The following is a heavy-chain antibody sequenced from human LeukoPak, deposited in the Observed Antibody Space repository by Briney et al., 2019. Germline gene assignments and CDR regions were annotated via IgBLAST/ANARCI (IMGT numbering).Heavy chain of an antibody. Sequence: PSETLSLTCTVSGGSISSSSYYWGWIRQPPGEGLEWIGSIYYSGGTYYNPSLKSRVTISVDTSKNQFSLKLSSVTAADTAVYYCARDQSGPVGVGYNWFDPWGQGTLVTVSS. CDR3: ARDQSGPVGVGYNWFDP. CDR1: GGSISSSSYY. J-gene: IGHJ5*02. V-gene: IGHV4-39*07. CDR2: IYYSGGT. D-gene: IGHD2-15*01.